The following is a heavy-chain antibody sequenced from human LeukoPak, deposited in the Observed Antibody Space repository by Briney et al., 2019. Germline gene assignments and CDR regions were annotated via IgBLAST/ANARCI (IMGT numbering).Heavy chain of an antibody. CDR3: ARVNYDSSGYYYVPFDY. CDR1: GFTFSSYS. J-gene: IGHJ4*02. Sequence: AGGSLRLSCAASGFTFSSYSMNWVRQAPGKGLEWVSSISSSSSYIYYADSVKGRFTISRDNAKNSLYLQMNSLRAEDAAVYYCARVNYDSSGYYYVPFDYWGQGTLVTVSS. CDR2: ISSSSSYI. V-gene: IGHV3-21*01. D-gene: IGHD3-22*01.